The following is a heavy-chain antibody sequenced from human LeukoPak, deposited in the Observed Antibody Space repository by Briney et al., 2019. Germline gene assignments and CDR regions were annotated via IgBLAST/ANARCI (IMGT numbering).Heavy chain of an antibody. J-gene: IGHJ4*02. CDR2: IYSGGST. CDR3: AREYIDYSFGY. D-gene: IGHD4-11*01. CDR1: GFTVSSNY. Sequence: PGGSLRLSCAASGFTVSSNYMSWVRQAPGKGLERVSVIYSGGSTYYADSVKGRFTISRDNSKNTLYLQMNSLRAEDTAVYYCAREYIDYSFGYWGQGTLVTVSS. V-gene: IGHV3-53*01.